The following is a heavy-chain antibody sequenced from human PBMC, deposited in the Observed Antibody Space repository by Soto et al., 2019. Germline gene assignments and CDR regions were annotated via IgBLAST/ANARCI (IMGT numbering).Heavy chain of an antibody. CDR2: TYYRSKWYN. D-gene: IGHD6-13*01. J-gene: IGHJ6*02. V-gene: IGHV6-1*01. CDR1: GESVASNSAA. Sequence: SPTLSLTCARSGESVASNSAAWNWITQSPSRGLEWLGRTYYRSKWYNDYAVSVKSRITINPDTSKNQFSLQLNSVTPEDTAVYYCARDGIAAADTYYYYGMDVWGQGTTVTVSS. CDR3: ARDGIAAADTYYYYGMDV.